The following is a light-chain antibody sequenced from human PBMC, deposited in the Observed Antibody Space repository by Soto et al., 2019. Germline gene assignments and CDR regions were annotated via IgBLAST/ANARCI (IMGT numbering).Light chain of an antibody. CDR2: NAS. Sequence: EIVLTQSPGTLSLSPEQRATLSCRASETLSSGSLAWYQQKPGQAPRLLISNASRRATGTPDRFSGSGSGTDFTLTISRLEHEDFEVYFCQQYGRSQVTLGPGTKADIK. CDR1: ETLSSGS. CDR3: QQYGRSQVT. V-gene: IGKV3-20*01. J-gene: IGKJ3*01.